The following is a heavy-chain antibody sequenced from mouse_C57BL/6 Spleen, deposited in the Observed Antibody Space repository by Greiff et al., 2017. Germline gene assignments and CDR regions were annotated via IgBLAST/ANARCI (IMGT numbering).Heavy chain of an antibody. J-gene: IGHJ2*01. CDR1: GLNIKNTY. CDR3: ARFPYDDDEVDY. CDR2: IDPANGNT. V-gene: IGHV14-3*01. D-gene: IGHD2-4*01. Sequence: EVMLVESVAELVRPGASVKLSCTASGLNIKNTYMHWVKQRPEQGLEWIGRIDPANGNTKYAPKFQGKATITADTSSNTAYLQLSSLTSEDTAIYYCARFPYDDDEVDYWGQGTTLTVSS.